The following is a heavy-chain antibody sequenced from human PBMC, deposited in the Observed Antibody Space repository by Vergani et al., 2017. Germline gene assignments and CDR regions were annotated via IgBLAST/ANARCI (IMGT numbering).Heavy chain of an antibody. J-gene: IGHJ5*02. CDR2: MSPDSGNS. CDR1: GYRFTSHD. V-gene: IGHV1-8*01. Sequence: QVQLVQSGAEVKKPGASVKVSCEASGYRFTSHDIYWVRQAPGQGLEWMGWMSPDSGNSGFAQNFQGRISMTRNTSINTAYMELSSLTSEDTAIYYCARDYSNNNYFDPWGQGTLVTVSS. CDR3: ARDYSNNNYFDP. D-gene: IGHD4-11*01.